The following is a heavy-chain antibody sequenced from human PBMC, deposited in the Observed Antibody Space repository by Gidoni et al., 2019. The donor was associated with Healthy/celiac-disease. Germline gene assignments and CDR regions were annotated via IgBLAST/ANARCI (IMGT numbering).Heavy chain of an antibody. CDR3: ARDFMVRGAGDY. Sequence: QVQLVQSGAEVKKPGASVKVSCKASGYTFTSYHMHWVRQAPGQGLEWMGIINPSGGSTSYAQKFQGRVTMTRDTSTSTVYMELSSLRSEDTAVYYCARDFMVRGAGDYWGQGTLVTVSS. CDR1: GYTFTSYH. CDR2: INPSGGST. D-gene: IGHD3-10*01. J-gene: IGHJ4*02. V-gene: IGHV1-46*01.